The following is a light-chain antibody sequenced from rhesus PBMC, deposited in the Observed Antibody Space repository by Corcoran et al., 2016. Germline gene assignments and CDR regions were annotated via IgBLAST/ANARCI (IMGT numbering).Light chain of an antibody. J-gene: IGKJ1*01. CDR1: QSVGSS. V-gene: IGKV3-24*04. CDR2: GAL. Sequence: EIVMTQSPATLSLSPGERATLSCRASQSVGSSLAWYQPKPRQAPRLLIYGALRRATGIPERFSGRGSGTDFTLTICSLEPEDVTVYSCLQLSNWPRTFGQVTRVEIK. CDR3: LQLSNWPRT.